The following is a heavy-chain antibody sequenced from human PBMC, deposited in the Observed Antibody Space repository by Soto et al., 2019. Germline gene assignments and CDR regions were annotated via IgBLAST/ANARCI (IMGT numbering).Heavy chain of an antibody. Sequence: GGSLRLSCAASGFTFSSYAMHWVRQAPGKGLEWAAVISYDGSNKYYADSVKGRFTISRDNSKNTLYLQMNSLRAEDTAVYYCARGNWYSSSPHPNPNPTPRGAMDVWGQGTTVTVSS. D-gene: IGHD6-19*01. CDR1: GFTFSSYA. CDR2: ISYDGSNK. V-gene: IGHV3-30-3*01. CDR3: ARGNWYSSSPHPNPNPTPRGAMDV. J-gene: IGHJ6*02.